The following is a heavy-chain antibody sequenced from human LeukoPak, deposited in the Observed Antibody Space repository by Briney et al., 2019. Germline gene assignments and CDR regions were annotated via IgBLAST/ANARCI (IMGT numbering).Heavy chain of an antibody. Sequence: ASVKVSCKASGYTFTGYYMHWVRQAPGQGLEWMGWMNPNSGNTGYAQKFQGRVTMTRNTSISTAYMELSSLRSEDTAVYYCARGLKIAAAPDFDYWGQGTLVTVSS. V-gene: IGHV1-8*02. D-gene: IGHD6-13*01. CDR3: ARGLKIAAAPDFDY. J-gene: IGHJ4*02. CDR2: MNPNSGNT. CDR1: GYTFTGYY.